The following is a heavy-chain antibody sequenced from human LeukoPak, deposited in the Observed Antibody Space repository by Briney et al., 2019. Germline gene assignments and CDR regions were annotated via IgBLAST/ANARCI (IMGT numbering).Heavy chain of an antibody. Sequence: GESLQICCEGSGYSFTSYWIGWVRQLPGKGLEWMGIIYPGDSDTRYSPSFQGQVTISADKSITTAYLQWSSLKASDTAMYYCASTSYSYGRIYFDYWGQGTLVTVSS. CDR2: IYPGDSDT. J-gene: IGHJ4*02. CDR3: ASTSYSYGRIYFDY. D-gene: IGHD5-18*01. CDR1: GYSFTSYW. V-gene: IGHV5-51*01.